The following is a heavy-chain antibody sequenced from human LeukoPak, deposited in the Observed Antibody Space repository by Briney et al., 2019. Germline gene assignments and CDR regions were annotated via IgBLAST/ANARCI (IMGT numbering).Heavy chain of an antibody. D-gene: IGHD5-24*01. J-gene: IGHJ4*02. V-gene: IGHV3-7*01. CDR3: ARDASRGFDN. CDR2: IKDDGRQK. CDR1: GFAFSRYW. Sequence: PGGSLRLSCAPSGFAFSRYWMNWVRQAPGKGLEWVASIKDDGRQKYYLDSVKGRFTVSRDNAKNSVYLQMNSLRAEDTALYYCARDASRGFDNWGQGTLVTVSS.